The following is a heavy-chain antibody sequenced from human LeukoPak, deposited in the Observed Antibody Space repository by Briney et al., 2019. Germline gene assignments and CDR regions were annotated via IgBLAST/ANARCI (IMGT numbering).Heavy chain of an antibody. J-gene: IGHJ4*02. Sequence: SETLSLTCAVSGYSISSGYYWGWIRQPPGKGLEWIGSIYHSGSTYYNPSLKSRVTISMDTSKNQFSLKLSSVTAADTAVYYCAKLKTESSADPFDYWGQGTLVNVSS. V-gene: IGHV4-38-2*01. D-gene: IGHD1-26*01. CDR3: AKLKTESSADPFDY. CDR2: IYHSGST. CDR1: GYSISSGYY.